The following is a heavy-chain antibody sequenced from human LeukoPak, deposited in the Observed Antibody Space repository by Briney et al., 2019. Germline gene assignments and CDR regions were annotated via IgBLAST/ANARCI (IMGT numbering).Heavy chain of an antibody. J-gene: IGHJ6*03. Sequence: SETLSLTCTVSGGSISSGGYYWSWIRQHPGKGLEWIGYIYYSGSTYYNPSLKSRVTISVDTSKNQFSLKLSSVTAADTAVYYCARLGGSNTSAFYYYYYYMDVRGKGTTVTVSS. V-gene: IGHV4-31*03. CDR1: GGSISSGGYY. CDR3: ARLGGSNTSAFYYYYYYMDV. D-gene: IGHD2-15*01. CDR2: IYYSGST.